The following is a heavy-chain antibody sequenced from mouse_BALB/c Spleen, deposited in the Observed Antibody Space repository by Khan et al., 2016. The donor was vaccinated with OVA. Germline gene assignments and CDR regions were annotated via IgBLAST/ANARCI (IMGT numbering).Heavy chain of an antibody. CDR1: GYTFTDFL. V-gene: IGHV1-81*01. CDR3: ARAGYGGFAF. D-gene: IGHD3-2*02. CDR2: IYPGSGYT. J-gene: IGHJ3*01. Sequence: VQLQESGPELVKPGASVKMSCKASGYTFTDFLISWVKQRKGQGLEWIGEIYPGSGYTYYNEKFKGKATLTSDKSSNTAYMQLSNLTSEDSAVYFCARAGYGGFAFWGQGTLVTVSA.